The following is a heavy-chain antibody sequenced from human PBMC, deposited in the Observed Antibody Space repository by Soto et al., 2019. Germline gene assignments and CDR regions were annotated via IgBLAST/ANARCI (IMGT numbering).Heavy chain of an antibody. V-gene: IGHV3-30-3*01. J-gene: IGHJ4*02. CDR3: ARDKSPYSSGWHNRHFDY. CDR1: GFTFSSYA. Sequence: QVQLVESGGGVVQPGRSLRLSCAASGFTFSSYAMHWVRQAPGKGLEWVAVTSYDGSNKYCADSVKGRFTISRDNSKLYLQMNSLRPEDTAVYYCARDKSPYSSGWHNRHFDYCGQGTLVTVSS. D-gene: IGHD6-19*01. CDR2: TSYDGSNK.